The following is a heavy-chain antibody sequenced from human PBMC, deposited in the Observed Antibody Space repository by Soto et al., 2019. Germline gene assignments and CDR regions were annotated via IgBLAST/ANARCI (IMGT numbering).Heavy chain of an antibody. CDR2: INSEGSST. Sequence: EVQLVESGGGLVQPGGSLRLSCAASGFTFSSYWMHWVRQAPGKGLVWVSRINSEGSSTSYADSVKGRFTISRDNAKNTLYLHMNSLRAEDTAVYYCVRTSLVVAAATREDYWGQGTLVTVSS. CDR1: GFTFSSYW. J-gene: IGHJ4*02. V-gene: IGHV3-74*01. CDR3: VRTSLVVAAATREDY. D-gene: IGHD2-15*01.